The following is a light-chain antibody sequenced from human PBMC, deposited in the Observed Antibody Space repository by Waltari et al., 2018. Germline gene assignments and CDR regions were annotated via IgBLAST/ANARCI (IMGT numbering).Light chain of an antibody. CDR1: SSNIGSKY. Sequence: QSVLTQPPPTSGTPGQRVTIYCSGSSSNIGSKYVYWYQQFPGTAPKLLSYRNDQRPSGVPDRFSGSKFGTSTSLAISGLRSDDEADYFCASWDDNLSGAVFGGGTRLTVL. CDR2: RND. J-gene: IGLJ2*01. V-gene: IGLV1-47*01. CDR3: ASWDDNLSGAV.